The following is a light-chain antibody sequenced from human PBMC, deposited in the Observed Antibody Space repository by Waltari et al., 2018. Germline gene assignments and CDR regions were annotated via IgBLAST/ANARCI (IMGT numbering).Light chain of an antibody. CDR3: QQFDAFPYT. Sequence: DILLTQSPTYLSASIGDRVTITCQASQHISNYLNWYQRKPGKAPKLLIYDASDLEPGVPLRFSGTGYGASFTLTIASLQPEDVATYDCQQFDAFPYTFGQGTNLQIK. CDR1: QHISNY. J-gene: IGKJ2*01. V-gene: IGKV1-33*01. CDR2: DAS.